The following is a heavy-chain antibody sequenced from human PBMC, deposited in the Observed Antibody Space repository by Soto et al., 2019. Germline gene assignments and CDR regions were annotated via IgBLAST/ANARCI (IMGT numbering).Heavy chain of an antibody. J-gene: IGHJ6*02. V-gene: IGHV3-33*01. CDR3: ARDQGRATADGPLGNGLDV. Sequence: QVHLVESGGGVVQPGTSLRLSCAASGFSFSDYGMHWVRQAPGKGLEWLTIIWFDASHEYYADSVKGRFTISRDNSHTTLYLQLNGLTADDPAVYFCARDQGRATADGPLGNGLDVWGQGTAVTVSS. CDR1: GFSFSDYG. CDR2: IWFDASHE. D-gene: IGHD6-13*01.